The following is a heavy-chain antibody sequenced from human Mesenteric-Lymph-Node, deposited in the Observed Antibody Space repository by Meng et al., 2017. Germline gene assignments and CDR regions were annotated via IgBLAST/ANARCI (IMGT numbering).Heavy chain of an antibody. D-gene: IGHD3-10*01. Sequence: QVQLRESGSGLVRPSQTLSLTCAVAGDSITSGDYSWTWIRQPPGKGLEWIGYIYHGVNIYYTPSLRSRVTISVDKSRNQFSLKLTSVSAADTAVYYCVRDTRRGGGWFDPWGQGTLVTVSS. J-gene: IGHJ5*02. CDR2: IYHGVNI. CDR3: VRDTRRGGGWFDP. CDR1: GDSITSGDYS. V-gene: IGHV4-30-2*01.